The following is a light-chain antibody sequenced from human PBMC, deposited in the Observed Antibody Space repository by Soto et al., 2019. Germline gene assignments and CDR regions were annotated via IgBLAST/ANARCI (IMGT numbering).Light chain of an antibody. V-gene: IGKV1-39*01. CDR1: QSISSY. J-gene: IGKJ2*01. Sequence: DIQMTQSPSSLSASVGDRVTITCRASQSISSYLNWYQQKPGKAPTLLIYAASSLQSGVPSRFSGSGSGTYFTLTISSLQPEDFATYYCQQSYSTPVNFGQGTKLEIK. CDR2: AAS. CDR3: QQSYSTPVN.